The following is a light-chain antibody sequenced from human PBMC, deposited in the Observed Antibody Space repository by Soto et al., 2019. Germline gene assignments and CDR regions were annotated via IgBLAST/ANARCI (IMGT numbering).Light chain of an antibody. J-gene: IGKJ2*03. CDR2: GIS. Sequence: VLTKSPANVSLCPGERVTLPCRASQGVSKASAWYEQKAAQAPRRILYGISYRATGVPARFSGSGSWTDFTLSISSLEPDEFASYYCPQGSDWPPTYSFGQGT. CDR3: PQGSDWPPTYS. CDR1: QGVSKA. V-gene: IGKV3-11*01.